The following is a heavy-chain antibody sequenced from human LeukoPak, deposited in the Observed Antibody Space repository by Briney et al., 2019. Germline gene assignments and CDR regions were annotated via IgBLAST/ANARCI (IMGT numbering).Heavy chain of an antibody. V-gene: IGHV4-59*12. J-gene: IGHJ3*02. CDR2: IYYSGST. CDR1: GGSFSGYY. Sequence: SETLSLTCAVYGGSFSGYYWSWIRQPPGKGLEWIGYIYYSGSTNYNPSLKSRVTISVDTSKNQFSLKLSSVTAADTAVYYCARDLPGSDAFDIWGQGTMVTVSS. CDR3: ARDLPGSDAFDI.